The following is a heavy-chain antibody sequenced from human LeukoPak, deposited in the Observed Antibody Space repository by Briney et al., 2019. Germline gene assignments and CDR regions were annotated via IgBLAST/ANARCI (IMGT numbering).Heavy chain of an antibody. CDR3: ARVGLYSFLPYDFWSGYHYYGMDV. CDR2: MNPNSGNT. D-gene: IGHD3-3*01. Sequence: ASVKVSCKASGYTFTSYDINWVRQATGQGLEWMGWMNPNSGNTGYAQKFQGRVTMTRNTSISTAYMELSSLRSEDTAVYYCARVGLYSFLPYDFWSGYHYYGMDVWGQGTTVTVSS. CDR1: GYTFTSYD. J-gene: IGHJ6*02. V-gene: IGHV1-8*01.